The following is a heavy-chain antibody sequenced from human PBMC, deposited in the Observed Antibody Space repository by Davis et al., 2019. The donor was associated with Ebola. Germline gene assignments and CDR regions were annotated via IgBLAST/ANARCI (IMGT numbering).Heavy chain of an antibody. D-gene: IGHD2-2*01. V-gene: IGHV3-23*01. Sequence: GESLKISCAASGFTFSSYAMSWVRQAPGKGLEWVSAISSSGGSTYYADSVKGRFTISRDNSKSTLYLQMNSLRAEDTAVYYCARETDIVVVPAAINYYYGMDVWGQGTTVTVSS. CDR2: ISSSGGST. CDR1: GFTFSSYA. CDR3: ARETDIVVVPAAINYYYGMDV. J-gene: IGHJ6*02.